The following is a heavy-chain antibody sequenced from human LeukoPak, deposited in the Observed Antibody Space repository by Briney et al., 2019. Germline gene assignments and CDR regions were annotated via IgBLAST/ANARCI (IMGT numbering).Heavy chain of an antibody. CDR1: GFTFSDAW. CDR3: SWARRDFHH. Sequence: PGGSLRLSCAGSGFTFSDAWLSWVRQAPGKGLDWIGLARSKTGGETTDYAAPVKGRFIISRDDLRHTVYLQMNSLKTEDTGIYYCSWARRDFHHWGQGTLVTVSS. D-gene: IGHD6-13*01. J-gene: IGHJ4*02. CDR2: ARSKTGGETT. V-gene: IGHV3-15*01.